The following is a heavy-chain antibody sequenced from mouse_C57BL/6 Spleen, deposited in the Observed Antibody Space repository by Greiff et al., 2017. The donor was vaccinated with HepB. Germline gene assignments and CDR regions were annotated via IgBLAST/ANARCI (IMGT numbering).Heavy chain of an antibody. V-gene: IGHV1-26*01. J-gene: IGHJ3*01. CDR2: INPNNGGT. CDR1: GYTFTDYY. CDR3: ARGGVTPAWFAY. D-gene: IGHD2-2*01. Sequence: EVQLQQSGPELVKPGASVKISCKASGYTFTDYYMNWVKQSHGKSLEWIGDINPNNGGTSYNQKFKGKATLTVDKSSSTAYMERRSLTSEDSAVYYCARGGVTPAWFAYWGQGTLVTVSA.